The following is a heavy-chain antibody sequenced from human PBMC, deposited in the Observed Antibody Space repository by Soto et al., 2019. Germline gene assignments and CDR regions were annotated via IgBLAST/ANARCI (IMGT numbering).Heavy chain of an antibody. CDR3: ASYYYGSGSYDYYYYGMDV. D-gene: IGHD3-10*01. CDR1: GGTFSSYT. Sequence: QVQLVQSGAEVKKPGSSVKVSCKASGGTFSSYTISWMRQAPGQGLEWMGRIIPILGIANYAQKFQGRVTITADKSTSTAYMELSSLRSEDTAVYYCASYYYGSGSYDYYYYGMDVWGQGTTVTVSS. CDR2: IIPILGIA. V-gene: IGHV1-69*02. J-gene: IGHJ6*02.